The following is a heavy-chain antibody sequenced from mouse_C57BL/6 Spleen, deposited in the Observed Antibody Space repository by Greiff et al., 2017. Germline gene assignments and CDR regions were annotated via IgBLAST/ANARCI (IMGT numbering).Heavy chain of an antibody. CDR1: GYTFTDYE. Sequence: VKLQESGAELVRPGASVTLSCKASGYTFTDYEMHWVKQTPVHGLEWIGAIDPETGGTAYNQKFKGKAILTADKSSSTAYMELRSLTSEDSAVYYCTRRYYDYHDAMDYWGQGTSVTVSS. CDR3: TRRYYDYHDAMDY. V-gene: IGHV1-15*01. CDR2: IDPETGGT. D-gene: IGHD2-4*01. J-gene: IGHJ4*01.